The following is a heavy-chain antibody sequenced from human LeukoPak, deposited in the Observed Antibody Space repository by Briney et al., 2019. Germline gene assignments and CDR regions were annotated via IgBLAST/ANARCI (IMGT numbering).Heavy chain of an antibody. V-gene: IGHV3-11*01. D-gene: IGHD3-22*01. CDR3: ARDYYDSSGYPNFDY. CDR1: GFTFSDYY. Sequence: GGSLRLSCAASGFTFSDYYMSWIRQAPGKGLEWVSYISSSGSTIYYADSVKGRFTISRDNAKNSLYLQMNSLRAEDTAVYYCARDYYDSSGYPNFDYWGQGTLVTASS. J-gene: IGHJ4*02. CDR2: ISSSGSTI.